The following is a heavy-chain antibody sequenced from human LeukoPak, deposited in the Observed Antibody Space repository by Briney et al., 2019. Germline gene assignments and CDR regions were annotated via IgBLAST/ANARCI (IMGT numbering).Heavy chain of an antibody. J-gene: IGHJ6*02. CDR2: FDPEDGET. D-gene: IGHD2-2*01. V-gene: IGHV1-24*01. CDR1: GYTFTSYD. Sequence: ASVKVSCKASGYTFTSYDINRVRQATGQGLEWMGGFDPEDGETIYAQKFQGRVTMTEDTSTDTAYMELNSLRSDDTAVYYCATDPGETVPAAKGPRGDYCYGMDVWGQGTTVTVSS. CDR3: ATDPGETVPAAKGPRGDYCYGMDV.